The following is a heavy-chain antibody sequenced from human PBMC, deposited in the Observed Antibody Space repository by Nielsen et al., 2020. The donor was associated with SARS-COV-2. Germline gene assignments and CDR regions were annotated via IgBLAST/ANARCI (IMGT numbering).Heavy chain of an antibody. Sequence: GESLKISCAASGFTVSSNYMSWVRQAPGKGLEWASVIYSGGSTYYADSVKGRFTISRDNSKNTLYLQMNSLRAEDTAVYYCARDLGGSYGNWGQGTLVTVSS. CDR1: GFTVSSNY. V-gene: IGHV3-66*01. D-gene: IGHD1-26*01. J-gene: IGHJ4*02. CDR3: ARDLGGSYGN. CDR2: IYSGGST.